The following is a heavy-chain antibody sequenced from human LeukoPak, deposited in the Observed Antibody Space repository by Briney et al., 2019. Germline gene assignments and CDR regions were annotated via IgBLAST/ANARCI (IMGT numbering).Heavy chain of an antibody. CDR1: GGSISSGDYY. D-gene: IGHD3-16*01. V-gene: IGHV4-31*03. CDR2: IYYSGST. Sequence: SQTLSLTCTVSGGSISSGDYYWSWIRQHPGKGLEWIGYIYYSGSTYYNPSLKSRVTISVDTSKNQFSLKLSSVTAADTAVYYCAARGGYGGGENDYWGQGTLVTVSS. J-gene: IGHJ4*02. CDR3: AARGGYGGGENDY.